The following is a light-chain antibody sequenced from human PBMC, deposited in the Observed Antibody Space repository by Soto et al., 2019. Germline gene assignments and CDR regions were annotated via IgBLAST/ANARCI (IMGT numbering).Light chain of an antibody. V-gene: IGLV2-23*03. Sequence: QSVLTQPASVSGSPGQSITISCTGTSSDVGSYNFVSWYQQHPGKAPKLIIYEGSKRPSGVSNRFSGSKSGNTASLTISGLQAEDEADYYCCSYAGSSTFVIFGGGTKLTVL. CDR3: CSYAGSSTFVI. CDR1: SSDVGSYNF. CDR2: EGS. J-gene: IGLJ2*01.